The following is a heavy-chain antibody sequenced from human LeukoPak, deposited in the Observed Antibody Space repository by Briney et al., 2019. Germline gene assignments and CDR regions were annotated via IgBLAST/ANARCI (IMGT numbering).Heavy chain of an antibody. J-gene: IGHJ4*02. CDR2: INHSGST. CDR1: GGSFSGYY. CDR3: ARARARRTAVDY. V-gene: IGHV4-34*01. D-gene: IGHD6-25*01. Sequence: SETLSLTCSVYGGSFSGYYWTWIRQSPGKGLEWIGEINHSGSTNYNPSLKSRVTISIDTSKNQFSLKVSSVTAADTAVYYCARARARRTAVDYWGQGTLVTVSS.